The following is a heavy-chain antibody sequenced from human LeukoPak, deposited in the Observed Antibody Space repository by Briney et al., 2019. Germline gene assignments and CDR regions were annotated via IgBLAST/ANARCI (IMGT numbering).Heavy chain of an antibody. Sequence: GGSLRLSCAASGFTFSSYEMNWVRQAPGKGLEWVSYISSSGSTIYYADSVKGRFTISRDNAKNSLYLQMNSLRAEDTAVYYCQSVVVITGYSIDYWGQGTLVTVSS. D-gene: IGHD3-22*01. CDR1: GFTFSSYE. V-gene: IGHV3-48*03. CDR3: QSVVVITGYSIDY. CDR2: ISSSGSTI. J-gene: IGHJ4*02.